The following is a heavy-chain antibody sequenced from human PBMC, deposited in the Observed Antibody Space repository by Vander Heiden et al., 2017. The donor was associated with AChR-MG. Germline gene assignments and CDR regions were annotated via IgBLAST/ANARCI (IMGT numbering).Heavy chain of an antibody. Sequence: EVQLVESGGVVVQPGGSLRLSCAASGFTFDDYTMPWVRQAPGKGLEWVSLISWDGGSTYYADSVKGRFTISRDNSKNSLYLQMNSLRTEDTALYYCAKSPYDSSGYYPDYWGQGTLVTVSS. J-gene: IGHJ4*02. CDR1: GFTFDDYT. CDR2: ISWDGGST. CDR3: AKSPYDSSGYYPDY. V-gene: IGHV3-43*01. D-gene: IGHD3-22*01.